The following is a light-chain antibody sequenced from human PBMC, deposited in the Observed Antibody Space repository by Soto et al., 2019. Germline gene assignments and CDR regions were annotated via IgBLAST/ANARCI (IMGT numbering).Light chain of an antibody. CDR2: KAS. Sequence: DIQMPQSPSTLSASVGDRVTVTCRASQSISSWLAWFQQKPGKAPRVLIYKASTLESGVPSRFSGSGSGTEFTLTISSLQPDDFATYYCQQYNSYSWTFGQGTKVDIK. CDR3: QQYNSYSWT. J-gene: IGKJ1*01. V-gene: IGKV1-5*03. CDR1: QSISSW.